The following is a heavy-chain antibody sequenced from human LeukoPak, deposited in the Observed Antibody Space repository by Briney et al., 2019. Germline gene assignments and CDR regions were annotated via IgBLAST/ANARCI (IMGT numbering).Heavy chain of an antibody. Sequence: SETLSLTCTVSGYSISSGYYWGWIRQPPGKGLEWIGSIYHSGSTFYNPSLKSRVTISVDTSKNQFSLKLSSVSAADTAVYYCARGGGAARLQHWGQGTLVTVSS. CDR2: IYHSGST. CDR1: GYSISSGYY. D-gene: IGHD6-6*01. V-gene: IGHV4-38-2*02. J-gene: IGHJ1*01. CDR3: ARGGGAARLQH.